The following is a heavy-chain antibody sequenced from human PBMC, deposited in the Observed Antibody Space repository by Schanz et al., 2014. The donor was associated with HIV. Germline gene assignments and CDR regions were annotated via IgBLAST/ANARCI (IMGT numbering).Heavy chain of an antibody. Sequence: EVQLVESGGGLVQPGRSLRLSCAASGFTFDDYGMHWVRQAPGKGLEWVSDISWSGGSTFYADAVKGRFTISRDNSKNTVYLQMNSLRAEDTAVYYCANEEVPNDYWGQGTLVTVSS. CDR1: GFTFDDYG. CDR3: ANEEVPNDY. V-gene: IGHV3-23*04. J-gene: IGHJ4*02. CDR2: ISWSGGST.